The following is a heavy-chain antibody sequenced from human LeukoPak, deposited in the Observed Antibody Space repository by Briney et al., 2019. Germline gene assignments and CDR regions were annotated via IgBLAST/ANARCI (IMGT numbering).Heavy chain of an antibody. CDR2: IYYSGST. V-gene: IGHV4-39*01. D-gene: IGHD3-22*01. J-gene: IGHJ4*02. CDR1: GGSISSSSYY. CDR3: ASLYYYDSSGYYVRHCFDY. Sequence: SETLSLTCTVSGGSISSSSYYWGWIRQPPGKGLEWIGSIYYSGSTYYNPSLKSRVTISVDTSKNQFSLKLSSVTAADTAVYYCASLYYYDSSGYYVRHCFDYWGQGTLVTVSS.